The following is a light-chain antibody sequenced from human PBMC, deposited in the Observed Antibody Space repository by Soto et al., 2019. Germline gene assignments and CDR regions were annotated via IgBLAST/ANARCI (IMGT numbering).Light chain of an antibody. CDR2: EVT. J-gene: IGLJ3*02. CDR3: SSYTTAYTQV. V-gene: IGLV2-14*01. CDR1: SNDLGYYNY. Sequence: QSALSQPASVSGSPGQSITISCTGTSNDLGYYNYDSWYQQHPGQAPKLMISEVTTRPSGVSDRFSGSKSGNTASLTISRLQAEDEAHYYCSSYTTAYTQVFGGGTKLTVL.